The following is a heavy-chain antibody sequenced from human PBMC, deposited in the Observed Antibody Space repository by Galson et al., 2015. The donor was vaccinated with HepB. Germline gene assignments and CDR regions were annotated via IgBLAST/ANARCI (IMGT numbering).Heavy chain of an antibody. CDR3: ARLNMSEWAVAGPGLDY. J-gene: IGHJ4*02. CDR1: GYSFTSYW. D-gene: IGHD6-19*01. Sequence: QSGAEVKKPGESLKISCKGSGYSFTSYWIGWVRQMPGKGLEWMGIIYPGDSDTRYSPSFQGQVTISADKSISTAYLLHCSLKASDTAMYYCARLNMSEWAVAGPGLDYWGQGTLVTVSS. CDR2: IYPGDSDT. V-gene: IGHV5-51*01.